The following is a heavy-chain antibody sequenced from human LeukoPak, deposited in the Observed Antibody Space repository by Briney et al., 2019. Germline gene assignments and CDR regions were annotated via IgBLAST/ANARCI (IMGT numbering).Heavy chain of an antibody. CDR1: GFTFGDYA. D-gene: IGHD2-15*01. CDR3: TSHRPYCSGGSCPTGPFDH. V-gene: IGHV3-49*03. Sequence: PGRSLRLSCTASGFTFGDYAMSWFRQAPGKGLEWVGFIRSKAYGGTTEYAASVKGRFTISRDDSKSIAYLQMNSLKTEDTAVYYCTSHRPYCSGGSCPTGPFDHWGQGTLVTVSS. CDR2: IRSKAYGGTT. J-gene: IGHJ4*02.